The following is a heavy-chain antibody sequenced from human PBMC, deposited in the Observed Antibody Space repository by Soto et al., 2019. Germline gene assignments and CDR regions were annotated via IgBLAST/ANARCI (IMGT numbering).Heavy chain of an antibody. D-gene: IGHD6-25*01. J-gene: IGHJ4*02. CDR3: AKDLHSSGWAAYNFDY. CDR1: GFTFSNFG. V-gene: IGHV3-30*18. CDR2: ISYDGSNK. Sequence: ESGGGVVQPGRSLRLSCAASGFTFSNFGMHWVRQAPGTGLEWVALISYDGSNKYYADSVKGRFTISRDSTKNTLSLQINSLRAEDSAVYYCAKDLHSSGWAAYNFDYWGQGTLVTVSS.